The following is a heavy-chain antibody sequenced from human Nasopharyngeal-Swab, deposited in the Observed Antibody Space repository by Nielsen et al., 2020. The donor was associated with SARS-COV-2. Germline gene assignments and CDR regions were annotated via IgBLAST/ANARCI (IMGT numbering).Heavy chain of an antibody. Sequence: ASVKVSCKASGYTFTSYAMHWVRQAPGQRLEWMGWINAGNGNTKYSQKFQGRVTMTRNTSISTAYMELSSLRSEDTAVYYCARGLRFLEHSPYWGQGTLVTVSS. J-gene: IGHJ4*02. CDR1: GYTFTSYA. CDR3: ARGLRFLEHSPY. CDR2: INAGNGNT. V-gene: IGHV1-3*01. D-gene: IGHD3-3*01.